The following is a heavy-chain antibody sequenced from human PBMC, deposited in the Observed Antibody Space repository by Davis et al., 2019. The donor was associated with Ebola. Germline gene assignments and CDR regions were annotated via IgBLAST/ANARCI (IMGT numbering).Heavy chain of an antibody. Sequence: PGGSLRLSCTSSGFTFGDYSMSWVRQAPGKGLEWVGFIRSKAYGGTTEYAASVKGRFTISRDDSKSIAYLQMNSLKTEDTAVYYCTRDIRRFLDYFDYWGQGTLVTVSS. J-gene: IGHJ4*02. D-gene: IGHD3-3*01. CDR3: TRDIRRFLDYFDY. V-gene: IGHV3-49*04. CDR1: GFTFGDYS. CDR2: IRSKAYGGTT.